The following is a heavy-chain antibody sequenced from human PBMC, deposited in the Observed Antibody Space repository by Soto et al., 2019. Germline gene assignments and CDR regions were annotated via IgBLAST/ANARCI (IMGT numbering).Heavy chain of an antibody. V-gene: IGHV1-18*04. Sequence: QVQLVQSGPELKKSGASVKVSCKASGYTFTSYGISWVRQAPGQGLEWMGRINANNGDTDYRQKFQGRITMTADASTDTVYMDLRNLTTDDTGVYYCSRFGAYGSHWGQGTQITVSS. CDR3: SRFGAYGSH. J-gene: IGHJ4*02. D-gene: IGHD1-26*01. CDR2: INANNGDT. CDR1: GYTFTSYG.